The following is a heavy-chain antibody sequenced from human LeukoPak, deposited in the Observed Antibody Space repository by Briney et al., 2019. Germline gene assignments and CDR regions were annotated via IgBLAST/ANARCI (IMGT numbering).Heavy chain of an antibody. J-gene: IGHJ4*02. CDR2: ISAYNGNT. CDR1: GYTFTSYG. Sequence: ASVKVSCKASGYTFTSYGVSWVRQAPGQGLEWMGWISAYNGNTNYAQKLQGRVTMTTDTSTSTAYMELRSLRSDDTAVYYCARALAVFWSGYYTEYYFDYWGQGTLVTVSS. V-gene: IGHV1-18*01. CDR3: ARALAVFWSGYYTEYYFDY. D-gene: IGHD3-3*01.